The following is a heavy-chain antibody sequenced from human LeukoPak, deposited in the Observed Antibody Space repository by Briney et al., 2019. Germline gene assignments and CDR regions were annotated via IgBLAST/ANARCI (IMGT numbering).Heavy chain of an antibody. CDR2: INWNGGST. J-gene: IGHJ2*01. D-gene: IGHD1-26*01. V-gene: IGHV3-20*01. Sequence: GGSLRLSCAASGFTFDDYGMSWVRQAPGKGLEWVSGINWNGGSTGYADSVKGRFTISRDNAKNSLYLQMNSLRAEDTALYHCARRGDSTADWYFDLWGRGTLVTVSS. CDR1: GFTFDDYG. CDR3: ARRGDSTADWYFDL.